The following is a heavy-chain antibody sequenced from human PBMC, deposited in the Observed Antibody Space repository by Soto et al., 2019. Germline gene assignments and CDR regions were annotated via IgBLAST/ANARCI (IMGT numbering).Heavy chain of an antibody. CDR2: ISSSSSYI. V-gene: IGHV3-21*01. CDR1: GFTFSSYS. Sequence: EVQLVESGGGLVKPGGSLRLSCAASGFTFSSYSMNWVRQAPGKGLEWVSSISSSSSYIYYADSVKGRFTISRDNAKNSLYLQMNSLRAEDTAVYYCASPGPTTVVTLYWGQGTLVTVSS. J-gene: IGHJ4*02. CDR3: ASPGPTTVVTLY. D-gene: IGHD4-17*01.